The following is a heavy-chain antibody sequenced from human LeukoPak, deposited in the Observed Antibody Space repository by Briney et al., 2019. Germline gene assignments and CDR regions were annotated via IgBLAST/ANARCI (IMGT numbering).Heavy chain of an antibody. CDR3: ATFLDSPYYGMDV. J-gene: IGHJ6*02. V-gene: IGHV1-69*13. CDR1: GGTFSSYA. CDR2: IIPIFGTA. D-gene: IGHD3-3*01. Sequence: GASVTVSCKASGGTFSSYAISWVRQAPGQGLEWMGGIIPIFGTANYAQKFQGRVTITADESTSTAYMELSSLRSEDTAVYYCATFLDSPYYGMDVWGQGTTVTVSS.